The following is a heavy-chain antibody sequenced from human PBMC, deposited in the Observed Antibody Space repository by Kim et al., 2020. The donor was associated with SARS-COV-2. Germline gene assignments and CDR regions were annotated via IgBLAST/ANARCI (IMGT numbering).Heavy chain of an antibody. CDR3: AKKSTSRWGSYFDH. V-gene: IGHV3-23*01. Sequence: YADAATGRYTIAKDTSKNTLFLQINSLRAEETAVYHCAKKSTSRWGSYFDHWGQGTQVTVSS. D-gene: IGHD6-13*01. J-gene: IGHJ4*02.